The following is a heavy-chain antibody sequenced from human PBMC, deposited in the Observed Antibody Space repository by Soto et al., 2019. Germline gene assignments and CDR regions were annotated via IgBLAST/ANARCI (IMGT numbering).Heavy chain of an antibody. Sequence: GGSLRLSCAASGFTFSSYAMSWVRQAPGKGLEWVSASIGSGGSTYYADSVKGRVTTSRDNSKNTLYLQMNTLRAEDTAVYYCAKDRRYDILTGYYFFRYWGRGTLVTVPQ. CDR1: GFTFSSYA. J-gene: IGHJ4*02. V-gene: IGHV3-23*01. D-gene: IGHD3-9*01. CDR3: AKDRRYDILTGYYFFRY. CDR2: SIGSGGST.